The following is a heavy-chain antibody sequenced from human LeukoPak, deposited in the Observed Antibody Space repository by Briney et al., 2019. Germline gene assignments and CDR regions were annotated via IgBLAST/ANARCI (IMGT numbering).Heavy chain of an antibody. V-gene: IGHV4-4*07. D-gene: IGHD3-16*01. J-gene: IGHJ4*02. CDR3: ARDHGGPLDY. Sequence: PSETLSLTCTVSHGSITGYYWGRIRQPAGKGLEWIGRLYSSGSITYNPSLESRVTMSLDTSKNQFSLKLYSVTAADTAVYYCARDHGGPLDYWGQGTLVTVSS. CDR1: HGSITGYY. CDR2: LYSSGSI.